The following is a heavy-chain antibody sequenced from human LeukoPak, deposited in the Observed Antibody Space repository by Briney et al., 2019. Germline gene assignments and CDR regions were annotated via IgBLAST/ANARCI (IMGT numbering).Heavy chain of an antibody. CDR2: IYYSGST. D-gene: IGHD6-13*01. V-gene: IGHV4-59*06. CDR3: AGYSSSWYLYGMDV. J-gene: IGHJ6*02. CDR1: GGSNSSYY. Sequence: SETLSLTCTVSGGSNSSYYWSWIRQPPGKGLEWIGYIYYSGSTYYNPSLKSRVTISVDTSKNQFSLKLSSVTAADTAVYYCAGYSSSWYLYGMDVWGQGTTVTVSS.